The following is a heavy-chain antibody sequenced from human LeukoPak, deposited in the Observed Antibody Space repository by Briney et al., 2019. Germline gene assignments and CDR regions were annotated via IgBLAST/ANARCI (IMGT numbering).Heavy chain of an antibody. CDR2: IYSGGST. CDR3: ARDRVAVASGYYYYYYMDV. J-gene: IGHJ6*03. V-gene: IGHV3-53*01. Sequence: GGSLRLSCAASGFTVSSNYMSWVRQAPGKGLEWVSVIYSGGSTYYPDSVTGRFTISRDNSKNTLYLPMNSLRAEDTAVYYCARDRVAVASGYYYYYYMDVWGKGTTVTVSS. D-gene: IGHD6-19*01. CDR1: GFTVSSNY.